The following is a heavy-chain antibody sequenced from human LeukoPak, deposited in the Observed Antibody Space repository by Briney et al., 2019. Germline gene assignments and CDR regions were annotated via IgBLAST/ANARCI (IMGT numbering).Heavy chain of an antibody. CDR2: IKQGGSEK. V-gene: IGHV3-7*01. CDR1: GFTFSSYW. Sequence: GGSLRLSCAASGFTFSSYWMSWVRQAPGKGLEWVANIKQGGSEKYYVDSVKGRFTISRDNAKNSLYLQMNSLRAEDTAAYYCARAVAGPEYYFDYWGQGTLVTVSS. D-gene: IGHD6-19*01. CDR3: ARAVAGPEYYFDY. J-gene: IGHJ4*02.